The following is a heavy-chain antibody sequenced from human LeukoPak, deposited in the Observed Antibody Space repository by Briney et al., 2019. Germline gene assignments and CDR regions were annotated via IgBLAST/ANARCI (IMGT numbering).Heavy chain of an antibody. CDR2: INSDGSTT. D-gene: IGHD2-2*01. J-gene: IGHJ5*02. CDR3: TRPESSSSLACNH. Sequence: GRSLRLSCAASGFTFSSYGMHWVRQAPGKGLVWVSRINSDGSTTNYADSVKGRFIISRDNAKNTLYLQMNSLRAEDTAVYYCTRPESSSSLACNHWGQGTLVTVSS. V-gene: IGHV3-74*01. CDR1: GFTFSSYG.